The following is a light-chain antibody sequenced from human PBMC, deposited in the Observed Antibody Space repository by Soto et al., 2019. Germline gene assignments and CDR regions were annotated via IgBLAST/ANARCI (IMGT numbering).Light chain of an antibody. V-gene: IGLV2-8*01. CDR2: EVS. CDR1: SSDVGGYNY. Sequence: LTQPPSASGSPGQSVTISCTGTSSDVGGYNYVSWYQQHPGKAPKLMIYEVSKRPSGVPDRFSGSKSGNTASLTVSGLHADDEADYYCSSYAGSNRVFGTGTKVTVL. J-gene: IGLJ1*01. CDR3: SSYAGSNRV.